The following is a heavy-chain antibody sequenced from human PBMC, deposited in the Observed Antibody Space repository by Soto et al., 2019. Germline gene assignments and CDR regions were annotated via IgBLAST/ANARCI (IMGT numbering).Heavy chain of an antibody. V-gene: IGHV3-21*01. Sequence: GWSLRLSCAASGFTFSSYNMNWVRQAPGKGLEWVSSISSSSSYIYYADSVKGRFTISRDNAKNPLYLQMSSLRAEDTAVYYCARVHYYDSSAYYLWGQGTLVTVSS. D-gene: IGHD3-22*01. CDR1: GFTFSSYN. J-gene: IGHJ4*02. CDR3: ARVHYYDSSAYYL. CDR2: ISSSSSYI.